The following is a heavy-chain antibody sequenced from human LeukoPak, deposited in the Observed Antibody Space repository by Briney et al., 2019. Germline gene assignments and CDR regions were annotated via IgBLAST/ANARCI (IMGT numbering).Heavy chain of an antibody. V-gene: IGHV3-23*01. CDR1: GITFSSHA. CDR3: ARAYQTVGVLINY. CDR2: IRGNGATT. J-gene: IGHJ4*02. Sequence: GGSLRLSCAASGITFSSHAMTWVRQAPGKGLEWVAAIRGNGATTDYADSVKGRFTISRDNSKSTLYLQMNSLRAEDTAVYYVARAYQTVGVLINYWGQGTLFTVSS. D-gene: IGHD2-8*01.